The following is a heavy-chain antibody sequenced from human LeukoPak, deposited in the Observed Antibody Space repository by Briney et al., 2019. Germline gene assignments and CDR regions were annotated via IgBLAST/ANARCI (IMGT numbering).Heavy chain of an antibody. CDR3: ARGGEGDSLYDYVWGSYRYNWFDP. Sequence: SETLSLTCTVSGGSISSYSWSWIRQPAGKGLEWIGRIYTSGSTNYNPSLKSRVTMSVDTSKNQFSLKLSSVTAADTAVYYCARGGEGDSLYDYVWGSYRYNWFDPWGQGTLVTVSS. D-gene: IGHD3-16*02. CDR1: GGSISSYS. V-gene: IGHV4-4*07. J-gene: IGHJ5*02. CDR2: IYTSGST.